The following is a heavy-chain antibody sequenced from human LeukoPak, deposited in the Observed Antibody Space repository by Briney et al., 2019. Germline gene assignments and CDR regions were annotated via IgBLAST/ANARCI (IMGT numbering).Heavy chain of an antibody. CDR3: ARGDMIIVVMIDS. CDR1: GYTFTGYY. Sequence: GASVKVSCKASGYTFTGYYMHWVRQAPGQGLEWMGWINPNSGGTNYAQKFQGRVTMTRDTSISTAYMELSRLRSDDSAVYYCARGDMIIVVMIDSWGQGALVTVSS. D-gene: IGHD3-22*01. J-gene: IGHJ4*02. CDR2: INPNSGGT. V-gene: IGHV1-2*02.